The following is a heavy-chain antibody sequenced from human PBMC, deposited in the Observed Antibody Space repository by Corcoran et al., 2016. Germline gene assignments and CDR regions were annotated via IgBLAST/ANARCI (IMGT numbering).Heavy chain of an antibody. D-gene: IGHD2-15*01. Sequence: QLQLQESGPGLVKPSETLSLTCTVSGGSISSSSYYWGWIRQPPGKGLEWIGSIYYSGSTYYNPSLKSRVTISVDTSKNQFSLKLSSVTAADTAWYYCATQVKYCSGGSCYLNWFDPWGQGTLVTVSS. CDR3: ATQVKYCSGGSCYLNWFDP. J-gene: IGHJ5*02. CDR1: GGSISSSSYY. V-gene: IGHV4-39*01. CDR2: IYYSGST.